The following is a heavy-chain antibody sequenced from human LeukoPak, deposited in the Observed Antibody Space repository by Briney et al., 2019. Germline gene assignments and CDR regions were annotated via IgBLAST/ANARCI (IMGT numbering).Heavy chain of an antibody. CDR1: GYTFTDYY. Sequence: ASVKVSCKASGYTFTDYYLHWVRQAPGQGLEWMGWINPNSGCTNYAQKFRGRVNMTRDTSIGTAYMELSRLRSDDTTLYYCARGTTLTTLPCYYYYMDVWGKGTTVTVSS. CDR2: INPNSGCT. V-gene: IGHV1-2*02. D-gene: IGHD4-17*01. CDR3: ARGTTLTTLPCYYYYMDV. J-gene: IGHJ6*03.